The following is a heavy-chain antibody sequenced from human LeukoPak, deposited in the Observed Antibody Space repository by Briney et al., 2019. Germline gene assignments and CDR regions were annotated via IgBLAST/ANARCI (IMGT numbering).Heavy chain of an antibody. V-gene: IGHV5-10-1*01. CDR3: ARLKPMGGSSWYFDY. D-gene: IGHD6-13*01. CDR1: GYTFITYY. CDR2: IDPGDSYA. J-gene: IGHJ4*02. Sequence: GESLKISCKGSGYTFITYYITWVRQMPGKGLEWMGRIDPGDSYANYSPSFQGHVNISADKSLSTAYLQWSSLKASDTAICYCARLKPMGGSSWYFDYWGQGTLVTVSS.